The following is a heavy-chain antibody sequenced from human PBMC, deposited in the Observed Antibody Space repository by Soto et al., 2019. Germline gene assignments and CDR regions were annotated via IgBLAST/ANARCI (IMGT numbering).Heavy chain of an antibody. CDR2: ISAYNGNT. J-gene: IGHJ6*02. CDR3: AREMEDLVVVSATIRSRGMDV. Sequence: QVQLVQSGAEVKKPGASVKVSCKASGYTFTSYGLSWVRQAPGQGLEWMGWISAYNGNTNYAQKLQGRVTMTTDTSTSTVYMELRSLRSDDTAVYFCAREMEDLVVVSATIRSRGMDVWGQGTTVTVSS. D-gene: IGHD2-2*01. V-gene: IGHV1-18*04. CDR1: GYTFTSYG.